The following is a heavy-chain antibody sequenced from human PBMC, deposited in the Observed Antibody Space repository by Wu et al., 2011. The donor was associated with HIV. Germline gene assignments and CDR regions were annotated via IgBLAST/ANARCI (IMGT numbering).Heavy chain of an antibody. CDR3: ARDRDDSFPLTY. CDR1: GYIFTTYY. CDR2: ILPMHNRV. D-gene: IGHD3-9*01. Sequence: QVQLVQSGAEVKKPGASVKVSCKASGYIFTTYYIHWVRRAPGHGLEWMGGILPMHNRVNYAQKFQGRVTITTDESTTTAYMELNSLTFEDTAVYYCARDRDDSFPLTYWGQGTLVIVSS. J-gene: IGHJ4*02. V-gene: IGHV1-69*16.